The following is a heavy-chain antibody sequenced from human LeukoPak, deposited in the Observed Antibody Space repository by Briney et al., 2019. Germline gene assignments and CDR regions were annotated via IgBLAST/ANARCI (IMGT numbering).Heavy chain of an antibody. CDR3: AKEGCSSTSCFFYYYYYMDV. J-gene: IGHJ6*03. CDR2: LGPTGRST. Sequence: GSLRLSCSTSGFTLSSYGMAWVRQAPGKGLEWVSALGPTGRSTYYADSVKGRFTISRDNSKNTLYLQMNSLRADDTAVYYCAKEGCSSTSCFFYYYYYMDVWGKGTTVTVSS. CDR1: GFTLSSYG. D-gene: IGHD2-2*01. V-gene: IGHV3-23*01.